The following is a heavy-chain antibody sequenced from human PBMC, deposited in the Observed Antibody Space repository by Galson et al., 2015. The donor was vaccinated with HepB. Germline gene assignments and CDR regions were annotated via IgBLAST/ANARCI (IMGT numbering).Heavy chain of an antibody. CDR3: ARKKSTYSSGWYLAFDI. Sequence: SLRLSCAASGFTFSSYWMSWVRQAPGKGLEWVANIKQDGSEKYYVDSVKGRFTISRDNAKNSLYLQMNSLRAEDTAVYYCARKKSTYSSGWYLAFDIWGQGTMVTVPS. CDR2: IKQDGSEK. V-gene: IGHV3-7*03. D-gene: IGHD6-19*01. CDR1: GFTFSSYW. J-gene: IGHJ3*02.